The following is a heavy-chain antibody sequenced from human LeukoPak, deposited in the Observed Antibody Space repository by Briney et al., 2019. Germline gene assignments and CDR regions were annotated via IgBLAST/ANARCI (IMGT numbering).Heavy chain of an antibody. D-gene: IGHD4-17*01. CDR1: GFTFSSYA. CDR2: ISYDGSNK. V-gene: IGHV3-30*04. J-gene: IGHJ4*02. Sequence: GRSLRLSCAASGFTFSSYAMHWVRQAPGKGLEWVAVISYDGSNKYYADSVKGRFTISRDNSKNTLYLQMNSLRAEDTAVYYCARSLRHGDYAYYFDYWGQGTLVTVSS. CDR3: ARSLRHGDYAYYFDY.